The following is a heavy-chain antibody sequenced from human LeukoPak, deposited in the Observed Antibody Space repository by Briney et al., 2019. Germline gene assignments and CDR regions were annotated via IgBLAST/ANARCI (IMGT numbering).Heavy chain of an antibody. CDR2: ISSSSSYI. CDR3: TRVGQSYSTSGQALDH. CDR1: GFTFSSYS. Sequence: GGSLRLSCAASGFTFSSYSMNWVRQAPGKGLEWVASISSSSSYIYYADSVKGRFTISRDNAKNPLYLQMNSLRAEDTAVYYCTRVGQSYSTSGQALDHWGQGTLVTVSS. D-gene: IGHD2-8*01. J-gene: IGHJ4*02. V-gene: IGHV3-21*01.